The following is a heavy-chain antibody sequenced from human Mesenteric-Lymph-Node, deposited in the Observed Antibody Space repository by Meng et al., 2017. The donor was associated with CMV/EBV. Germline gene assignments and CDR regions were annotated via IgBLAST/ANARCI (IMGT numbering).Heavy chain of an antibody. V-gene: IGHV3-NL1*01. D-gene: IGHD4-17*01. CDR2: IYSGGST. Sequence: GESLKISCEVSGFTFRSYGMHWVRQAPGKGLEWVSVIYSGGSTYYADSVKGRFTISRDNSKNTLYLQMNSLRAEDTAVYYCARSTVPYATYYGMDVWGQGTTVTVSS. CDR3: ARSTVPYATYYGMDV. J-gene: IGHJ6*02. CDR1: GFTFRSYG.